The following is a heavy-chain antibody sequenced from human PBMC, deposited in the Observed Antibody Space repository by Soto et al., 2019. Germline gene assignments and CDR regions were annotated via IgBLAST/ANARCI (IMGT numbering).Heavy chain of an antibody. CDR2: IYPGDSDT. CDR1: GYNLAKKW. V-gene: IGHV5-51*01. CDR3: ARGIGGWVVRVDD. D-gene: IGHD3-10*02. Sequence: EVQLVQSGSEVKKSGESLKISCKASGYNLAKKWIGWVRQMPGKGLEWMGIIYPGDSDTKYSPSFQGQVTISADTSVSTALLQWSSLKASDTAIYYCARGIGGWVVRVDDWGQGTLFTVSS. J-gene: IGHJ4*02.